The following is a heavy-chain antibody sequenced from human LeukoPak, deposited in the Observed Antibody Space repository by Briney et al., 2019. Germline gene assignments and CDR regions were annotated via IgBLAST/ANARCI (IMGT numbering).Heavy chain of an antibody. CDR1: GGTFSINA. D-gene: IGHD2-15*01. CDR3: ARGKGFVGHFDS. Sequence: GASVNVSCKASGGTFSINAISWVRQAPGQGPEWMGRIIPILGTAEYAEKFQGRVTITPDKSTTTAYMELSSLKSEDTALYFCARGKGFVGHFDSWGQGTLVTVSS. J-gene: IGHJ4*02. CDR2: IIPILGTA. V-gene: IGHV1-69*04.